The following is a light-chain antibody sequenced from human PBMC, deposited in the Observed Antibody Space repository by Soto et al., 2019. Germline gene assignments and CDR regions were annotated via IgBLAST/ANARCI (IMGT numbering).Light chain of an antibody. CDR2: AAS. Sequence: EIVMTQSPATLSVSPGERATLSCRASQSVNIHLAWYQQKPGQAPRLLIYAASTRATGVSARLSGSGSGTDFTLTISSLQPEDFATYYCQQSYSNTQTFGQGTKVDI. CDR3: QQSYSNTQT. CDR1: QSVNIH. V-gene: IGKV3-15*01. J-gene: IGKJ1*01.